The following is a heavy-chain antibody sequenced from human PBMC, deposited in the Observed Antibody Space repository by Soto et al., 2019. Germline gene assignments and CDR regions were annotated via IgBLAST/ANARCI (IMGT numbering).Heavy chain of an antibody. V-gene: IGHV4-4*07. CDR2: IYTSGST. CDR1: GGSISGYY. J-gene: IGHJ4*02. Sequence: QVQLQESGPGLVKPSETLSLTCTVSGGSISGYYWSWIRQPAGKGLEWIGRIYTSGSTNYNPSLKSRVTMSLDTSKNHFSLKLSSVTAVDTAMYYCARDPYCSGGSCRGEEDFDYWGQGTLVTVSS. CDR3: ARDPYCSGGSCRGEEDFDY. D-gene: IGHD2-15*01.